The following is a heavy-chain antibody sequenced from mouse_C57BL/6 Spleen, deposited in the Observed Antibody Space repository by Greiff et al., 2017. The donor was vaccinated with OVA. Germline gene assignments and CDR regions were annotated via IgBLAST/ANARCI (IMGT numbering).Heavy chain of an antibody. CDR2: IYPGDGAT. CDR1: GYAFSSSW. Sequence: QVQLKQSGPELVQPGDSVKISCKVSGYAFSSSWMNWVKQRPGKGLEWIGRIYPGDGATNYNGKFKGKATLTAAKSSSTAYMQLSSLTTEDSAVYFCAREDLYYGSSRDWYFDVWGTGTTVTVSS. CDR3: AREDLYYGSSRDWYFDV. J-gene: IGHJ1*03. D-gene: IGHD1-1*01. V-gene: IGHV1-82*01.